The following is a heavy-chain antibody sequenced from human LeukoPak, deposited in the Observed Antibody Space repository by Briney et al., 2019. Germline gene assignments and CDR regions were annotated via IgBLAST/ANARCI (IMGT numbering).Heavy chain of an antibody. Sequence: GGSLRLSCAASGFTFSSYSMNWVRQAPGKGLEWVSSISSSSSYIYYADSVKGRFTISRDNSKNTLYLQMNSLRAEDTAVYYCAKERVRYCSGGSCYSDPIYDYWGQGTLVTVSS. V-gene: IGHV3-21*04. J-gene: IGHJ4*02. CDR2: ISSSSSYI. CDR3: AKERVRYCSGGSCYSDPIYDY. D-gene: IGHD2-15*01. CDR1: GFTFSSYS.